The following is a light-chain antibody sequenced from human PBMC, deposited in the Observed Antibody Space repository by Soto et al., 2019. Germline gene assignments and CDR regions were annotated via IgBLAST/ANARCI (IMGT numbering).Light chain of an antibody. Sequence: DIQMTHSPSSLSASVLDIVTITFRASQCIRNDLGWYQQKPGKAPKRLIYAASSLQSGVPSRFSGSGSGTEFTLTISSLQPDDFATYYCQQYNTFWTFGQGTKVDI. J-gene: IGKJ1*01. CDR1: QCIRND. CDR3: QQYNTFWT. CDR2: AAS. V-gene: IGKV1-17*01.